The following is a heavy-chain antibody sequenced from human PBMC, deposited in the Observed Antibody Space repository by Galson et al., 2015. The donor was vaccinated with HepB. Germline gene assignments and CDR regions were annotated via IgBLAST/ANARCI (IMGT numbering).Heavy chain of an antibody. V-gene: IGHV3-30*03. Sequence: SLRLSCAASGFTFSSYGMHWVRQAPGKGLEWVAVISYDGSNKYYADSVKGRFTISRDNSKNTLYLQMNSLRAEDTAVYYCARSPIAYDSSGYYYNGFDYWGQGTLVTVSS. CDR1: GFTFSSYG. CDR3: ARSPIAYDSSGYYYNGFDY. J-gene: IGHJ4*02. D-gene: IGHD3-22*01. CDR2: ISYDGSNK.